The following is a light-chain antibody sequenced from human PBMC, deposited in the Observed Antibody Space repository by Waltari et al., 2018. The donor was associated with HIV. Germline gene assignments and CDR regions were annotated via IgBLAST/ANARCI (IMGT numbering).Light chain of an antibody. V-gene: IGLV1-44*01. CDR2: SNN. Sequence: QSVLTQPPSASGTPGQRVTISCSGSSSNIGSNTVNWYQQLPGTAPKLLIYSNNQRPSWVPDRFAGSKAGTSASLASSGLQSEDEADYYCAAWDDSLNGWVFGGETKLTVL. J-gene: IGLJ3*02. CDR3: AAWDDSLNGWV. CDR1: SSNIGSNT.